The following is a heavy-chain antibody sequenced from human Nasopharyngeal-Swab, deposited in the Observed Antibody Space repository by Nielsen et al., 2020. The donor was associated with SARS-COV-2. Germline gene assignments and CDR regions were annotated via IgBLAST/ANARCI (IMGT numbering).Heavy chain of an antibody. J-gene: IGHJ6*02. Sequence: RQAPGKGLEWIGSIYYSGSTYYNPSLKSRVTISVDTSKNQFSLKLSSVTAADTAVYYCARDRVTGFLGQVYYYYGMDVWGQGTTVTVSS. V-gene: IGHV4-39*02. D-gene: IGHD3-3*01. CDR2: IYYSGST. CDR3: ARDRVTGFLGQVYYYYGMDV.